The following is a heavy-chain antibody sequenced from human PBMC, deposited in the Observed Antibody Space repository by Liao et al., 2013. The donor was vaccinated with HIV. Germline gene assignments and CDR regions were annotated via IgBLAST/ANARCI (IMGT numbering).Heavy chain of an antibody. J-gene: IGHJ4*02. V-gene: IGHV4-34*01. CDR2: INHSGRT. CDR3: ARGFRLRLGLVDY. D-gene: IGHD3-16*01. CDR1: GGSFSDYY. Sequence: QVQLQQWGAGLLKPSETLSLTCAVYGGSFSDYYWTWIRQPPGKGLEWIGEINHSGRTNYNPSLKSRVTISVDTSRNQFSLNLKSVTAADTAVYYCARGFRLRLGLVDYWGQGTLVTVSS.